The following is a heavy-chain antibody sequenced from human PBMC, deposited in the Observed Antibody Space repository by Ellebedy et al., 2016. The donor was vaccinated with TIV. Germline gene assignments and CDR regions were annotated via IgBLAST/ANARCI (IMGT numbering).Heavy chain of an antibody. V-gene: IGHV3-48*01. D-gene: IGHD3-22*01. CDR2: ILPSGGGI. CDR3: ARVFLDSLPRLWYFAL. CDR1: GFAFSNFA. Sequence: PGGSLRLSCAASGFAFSNFAMNWVRQAPGKAPEWLAYILPSGGGIYYAESVKGRFTIRRDNANNSLFLQMTNLRAEDTGVYYCARVFLDSLPRLWYFALWGRGTLVTVTS. J-gene: IGHJ2*01.